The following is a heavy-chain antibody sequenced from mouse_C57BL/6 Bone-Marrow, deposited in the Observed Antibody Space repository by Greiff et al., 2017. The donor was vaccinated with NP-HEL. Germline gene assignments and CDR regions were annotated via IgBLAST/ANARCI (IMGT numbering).Heavy chain of an antibody. Sequence: EVQLVESGPGLVKPSQSLSLTCSVTGYSITSGYYWNWIRQFPGNKLEWMGYISYDGSNNYNPSLKNRISITRDTSKNQFFLKLNSVTTEDTATYYCARNYGYFDVWGTGTTVTVSS. CDR1: GYSITSGYY. CDR2: ISYDGSN. J-gene: IGHJ1*03. V-gene: IGHV3-6*01. CDR3: ARNYGYFDV.